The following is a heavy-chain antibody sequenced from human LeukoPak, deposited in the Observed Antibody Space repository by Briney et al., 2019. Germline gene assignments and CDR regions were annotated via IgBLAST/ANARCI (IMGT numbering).Heavy chain of an antibody. CDR2: ISGSGGST. CDR1: GFTFSSYA. J-gene: IGHJ4*02. Sequence: GGSLRLSCVASGFTFSSYAMNWVRQAPGKGLEWVSGISGSGGSTYYADSVKGRFTISRDNSKNTLYLQMNSLRAEDTAVYYCVKGAVVRKGFDYWGQGTLVTVSS. CDR3: VKGAVVRKGFDY. D-gene: IGHD3-22*01. V-gene: IGHV3-23*01.